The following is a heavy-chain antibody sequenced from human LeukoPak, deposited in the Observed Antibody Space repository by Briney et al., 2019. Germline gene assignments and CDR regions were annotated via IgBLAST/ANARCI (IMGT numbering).Heavy chain of an antibody. CDR3: ARSSAYSSSWYETAEDY. Sequence: ASVKVSCKASGYTFTSYGISWVRQAPGQGLEWMGWISAYNGNTNYAQKFQGRVTITADESTSTAYMELSSLRSEDTAVYYCARSSAYSSSWYETAEDYWGQGTLVTVSS. J-gene: IGHJ4*02. CDR2: ISAYNGNT. V-gene: IGHV1-18*01. CDR1: GYTFTSYG. D-gene: IGHD6-13*01.